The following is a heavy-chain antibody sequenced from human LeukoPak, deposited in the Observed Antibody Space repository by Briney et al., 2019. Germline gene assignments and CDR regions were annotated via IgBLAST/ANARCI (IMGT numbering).Heavy chain of an antibody. V-gene: IGHV4-39*07. CDR1: GGSISSSSYY. J-gene: IGHJ4*02. CDR2: IYYSGST. Sequence: PSETLSLTCTVSGGSISSSSYYWGWIRQPPGKGLEWIGSIYYSGSTYYNPSLKSRVTISVDTSKNQFSLKLSSVTAADTAVYYCARDRRAMVYWGQGTLVTVSS. D-gene: IGHD5-18*01. CDR3: ARDRRAMVY.